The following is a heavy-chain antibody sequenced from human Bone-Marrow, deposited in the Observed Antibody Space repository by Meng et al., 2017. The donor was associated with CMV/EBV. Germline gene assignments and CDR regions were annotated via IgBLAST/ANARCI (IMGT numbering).Heavy chain of an antibody. V-gene: IGHV3-21*01. D-gene: IGHD1-26*01. CDR2: ISSTSSYI. Sequence: GESLKISFAASGVTFSSYSMNWVRQAPGKGLEWVSSISSTSSYIYYADSVKGRFTISRDNAKNSLYLQMNSLRAEDTAVYYCARYCGLARCGIHTGVFDIWGQGTMVTISS. J-gene: IGHJ3*02. CDR3: ARYCGLARCGIHTGVFDI. CDR1: GVTFSSYS.